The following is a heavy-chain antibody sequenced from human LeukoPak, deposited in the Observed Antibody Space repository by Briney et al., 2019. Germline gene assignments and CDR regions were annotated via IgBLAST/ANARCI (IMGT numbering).Heavy chain of an antibody. V-gene: IGHV3-74*01. CDR3: ASLVVTDDWAFDI. J-gene: IGHJ3*02. Sequence: GGSLRLSCVASGFTFSRYWMHWVRHAPGKGLVWVSAINSDASSRRYAESVKGRFTISRDNAQNMVWLQMNTLRVEDTAVYYCASLVVTDDWAFDIWSQGTMVTVSS. CDR2: INSDASSR. D-gene: IGHD2-21*02. CDR1: GFTFSRYW.